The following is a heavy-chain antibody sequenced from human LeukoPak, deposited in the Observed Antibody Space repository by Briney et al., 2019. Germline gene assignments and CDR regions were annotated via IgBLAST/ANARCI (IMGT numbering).Heavy chain of an antibody. CDR1: GGSISSSXYY. V-gene: IGHV4-39*01. D-gene: IGHD4-11*01. CDR2: IYYSGST. CDR3: AREYSKNNWFDP. Sequence: SETXXLTXTXXGGSISSSXYYWGWIRQPPGKGLXWIVSIYYSGSTYYNPSRKSRVTISVNTSKKQFSQKLSSVTAADTAVYYCAREYSKNNWFDPWGQGTLVTVSS. J-gene: IGHJ5*02.